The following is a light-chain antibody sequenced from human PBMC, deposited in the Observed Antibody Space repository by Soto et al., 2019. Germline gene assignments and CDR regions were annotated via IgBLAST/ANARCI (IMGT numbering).Light chain of an antibody. V-gene: IGLV2-14*01. J-gene: IGLJ1*01. CDR1: SSDVGGYNY. CDR2: EVS. CDR3: SSYTTSNTYV. Sequence: QSALTQPASVSGYHGQSITISCTGRSSDVGGYNYVSWYQQHPGKAPKFMIYEVSRRPSGVSNRFSGSKSGNTASLPVSGLQAEDEADYYCSSYTTSNTYVFGTGTKVTVL.